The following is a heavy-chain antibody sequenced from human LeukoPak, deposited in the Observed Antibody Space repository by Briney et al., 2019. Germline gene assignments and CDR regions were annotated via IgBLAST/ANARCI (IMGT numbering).Heavy chain of an antibody. CDR3: ARHQLPPSYYFDY. Sequence: SVKVSCKASGGTFSSYAISWVRQAPGQGLEWMGRIIPILGIANYAQKFQGRVTITADKSTSTAYMELSSLRSEDTAVYYCARHQLPPSYYFDYWGQGTLVTVSS. V-gene: IGHV1-69*04. D-gene: IGHD2-21*01. CDR1: GGTFSSYA. J-gene: IGHJ4*02. CDR2: IIPILGIA.